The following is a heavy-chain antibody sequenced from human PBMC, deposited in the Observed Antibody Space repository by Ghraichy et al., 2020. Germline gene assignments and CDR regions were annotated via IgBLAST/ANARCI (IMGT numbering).Heavy chain of an antibody. CDR1: GGSISSGGYY. V-gene: IGHV4-31*03. CDR2: IYYSGST. D-gene: IGHD5-12*01. J-gene: IGHJ4*02. CDR3: ARTSLATTNFDY. Sequence: SLTCTVSGGSISSGGYYWSWIRQHPGKGLEWIGYIYYSGSTYYNPSLKSRVTISVDTSKNQFSLKLSSVTAADTAVYYCARTSLATTNFDYWGQGTLVTVSS.